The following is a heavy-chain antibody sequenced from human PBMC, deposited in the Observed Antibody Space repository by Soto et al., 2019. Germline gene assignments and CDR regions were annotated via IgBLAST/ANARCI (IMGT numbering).Heavy chain of an antibody. D-gene: IGHD2-8*01. J-gene: IGHJ6*02. CDR2: VSGSGGTT. CDR3: ARARPDIVQMVGETPGYYGMGV. V-gene: IGHV3-11*01. Sequence: QVHLVESGGGLVKPGGSLRLSCAGSGFTLSGYYMSWIRQAPGKGLEWVFYVSGSGGTTYYADSVKGRFTISRDNAKNSLYLHLNNLRVGDTAVYYCARARPDIVQMVGETPGYYGMGVWGPGTTVTVSS. CDR1: GFTLSGYY.